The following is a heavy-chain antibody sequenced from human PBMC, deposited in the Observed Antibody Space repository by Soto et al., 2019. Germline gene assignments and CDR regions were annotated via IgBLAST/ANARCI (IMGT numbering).Heavy chain of an antibody. J-gene: IGHJ6*02. CDR1: GGTFSSYA. V-gene: IGHV1-69*13. CDR2: IIPIFGTA. Sequence: SVKVSCKASGGTFSSYAISWVRQAPGQGLEWMGGIIPIFGTANYAQKFQGRVTITADESTSTAYMELSSLRSEDTAVYYCARGRYSGYDRESYYYYYGMDVWGQGTTVNVSS. CDR3: ARGRYSGYDRESYYYYYGMDV. D-gene: IGHD5-12*01.